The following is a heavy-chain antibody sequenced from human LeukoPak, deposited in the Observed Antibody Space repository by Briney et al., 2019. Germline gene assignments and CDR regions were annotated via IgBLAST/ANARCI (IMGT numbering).Heavy chain of an antibody. CDR1: GFSVSSNY. J-gene: IGHJ6*02. CDR3: AREGLGYYYYGMDV. Sequence: GGSLRLSCAASGFSVSSNYMSWVRQAPGKGLEWVSVIYSGGSTYYADSVKGRFTISRDNSKNTLYLQMNSLRAEDTAVYYCAREGLGYYYYGMDVWGQGTTVTVSS. CDR2: IYSGGST. V-gene: IGHV3-53*01.